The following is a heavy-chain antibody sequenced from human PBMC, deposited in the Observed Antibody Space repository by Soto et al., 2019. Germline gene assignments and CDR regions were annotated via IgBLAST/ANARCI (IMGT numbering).Heavy chain of an antibody. D-gene: IGHD6-13*01. CDR1: GFTFSDYY. CDR2: ISSSTSHT. CDR3: ARGRGAAADYFAF. V-gene: IGHV3-11*05. Sequence: QVQLVESGGGLVKPGGSLRLSCAVSGFTFSDYYMTWIRQAPGKGLEWVSYISSSTSHTNYADSVNGRFTISRDNAKNSLFLQMNSLRAEDTAVYYCARGRGAAADYFAFWGQGTLVTVSS. J-gene: IGHJ4*02.